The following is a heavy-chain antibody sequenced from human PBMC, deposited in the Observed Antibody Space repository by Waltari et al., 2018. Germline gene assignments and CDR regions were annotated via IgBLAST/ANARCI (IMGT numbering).Heavy chain of an antibody. V-gene: IGHV4-39*01. CDR2: ISYNGDT. D-gene: IGHD3-10*02. Sequence: QLQLQESGPGLVKPSETLSLTCSVPGGSITTTSHFWGWIRQPPGQGLKWMGTISYNGDTYRSPALKGRVTMSRDTSKNQLSLRWGSVTAADTAVYYCATYVGASVGTAAFDVWGQGTMVTVAS. CDR3: ATYVGASVGTAAFDV. J-gene: IGHJ3*01. CDR1: GGSITTTSHF.